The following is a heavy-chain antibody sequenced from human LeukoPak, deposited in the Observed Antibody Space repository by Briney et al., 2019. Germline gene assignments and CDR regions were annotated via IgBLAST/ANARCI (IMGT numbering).Heavy chain of an antibody. CDR2: IAGSGGVISASGGGT. D-gene: IGHD3-22*01. CDR3: AKDQPGGYYYARAGMDV. V-gene: IGHV3-23*01. CDR1: GFTFSSYA. Sequence: PPGGSLRLSCAASGFTFSSYAMSWVRRAPGKGLEWVSVIAGSGGVISASGGGTYYADSVKGRSTISRDNSKNTMYVQMNSLRAEDTAVYYCAKDQPGGYYYARAGMDVWGQGTTVTVSS. J-gene: IGHJ6*02.